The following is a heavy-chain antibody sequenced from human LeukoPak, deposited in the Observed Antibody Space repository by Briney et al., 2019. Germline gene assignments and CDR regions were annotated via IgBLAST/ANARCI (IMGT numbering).Heavy chain of an antibody. CDR1: GITFSSYG. J-gene: IGHJ5*02. CDR2: ISGSGGST. D-gene: IGHD6-13*01. CDR3: AKDRGHARIAAAGTAFDP. Sequence: GGSLRLSCAASGITFSSYGMSWVRQAPGKGLEWVSAISGSGGSTYYADSVKGRFTISRDNSKNTLYLQMNSLRAEDTAVYYCAKDRGHARIAAAGTAFDPWGQGTLVTVSS. V-gene: IGHV3-23*01.